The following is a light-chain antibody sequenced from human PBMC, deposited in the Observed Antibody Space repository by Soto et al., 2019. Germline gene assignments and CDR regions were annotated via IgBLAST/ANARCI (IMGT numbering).Light chain of an antibody. J-gene: IGKJ5*01. V-gene: IGKV1-39*01. Sequence: IKITQRPFSLSASVGDRVTITCRASQNIGTHLNWYQQKVGRAPNLLIYAASTLQSGVPSRFSGSGSGREFTLTISSLLPEDFATYYGQQTYILPSITFGLGTRLEI. CDR3: QQTYILPSIT. CDR2: AAS. CDR1: QNIGTH.